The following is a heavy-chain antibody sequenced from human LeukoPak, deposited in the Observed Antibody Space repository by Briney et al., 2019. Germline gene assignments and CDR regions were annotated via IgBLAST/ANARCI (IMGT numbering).Heavy chain of an antibody. CDR3: ARDFSRLINYYYGSGSVDY. D-gene: IGHD3-10*01. CDR1: GFTFSSYA. J-gene: IGHJ4*02. V-gene: IGHV3-30-3*01. CDR2: ISYDGSNK. Sequence: GRSLRLSCAASGFTFSSYAMHWVRQAPGKGLEWVAVISYDGSNKYYADSVKGRFTISRDNSKNTLYLQMNSLRAEDTAVYYCARDFSRLINYYYGSGSVDYWGQGTLVTVSS.